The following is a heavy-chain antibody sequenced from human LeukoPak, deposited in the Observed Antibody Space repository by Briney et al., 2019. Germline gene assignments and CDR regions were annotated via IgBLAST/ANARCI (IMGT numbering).Heavy chain of an antibody. CDR1: GYTFTSYA. D-gene: IGHD1-26*01. CDR2: INTNTGNP. Sequence: ASVKASCKASGYTFTSYAMNWVRQAPGQGLEWMGWINTNTGNPTYAQGFTGRFVFSLDTSGRTAYLQISSLKAEDTAVYFCAKGWDYFEYWGQGTLVTVSS. V-gene: IGHV7-4-1*02. J-gene: IGHJ4*02. CDR3: AKGWDYFEY.